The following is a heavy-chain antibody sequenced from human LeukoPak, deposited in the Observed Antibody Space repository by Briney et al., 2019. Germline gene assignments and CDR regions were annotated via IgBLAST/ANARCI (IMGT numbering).Heavy chain of an antibody. CDR3: AVAANGGGGSCYSSSTSHCPPYNWFDP. V-gene: IGHV4-34*01. Sequence: SEPLSLTCGVCGGPLRGYYWIGLRQPPGRGREGMGEINHSESTNHNPSLKSRVTISVESTKNQFSMKVSSVTAADTAVYYCAVAANGGGGSCYSSSTSHCPPYNWFDPWGQGTLVTVSS. D-gene: IGHD2-15*01. CDR1: GGPLRGYY. CDR2: INHSEST. J-gene: IGHJ5*02.